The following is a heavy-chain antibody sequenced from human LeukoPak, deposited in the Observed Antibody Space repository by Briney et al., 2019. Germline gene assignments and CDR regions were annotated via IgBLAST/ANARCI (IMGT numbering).Heavy chain of an antibody. CDR1: GGTFSSYA. J-gene: IGHJ4*02. D-gene: IGHD1-26*01. Sequence: GASVKVSCKASGGTFSSYAISWVRQAPGQGLEWMGGIIPIFGTANYAQKFQGRVTITADESTSTAYMELSSLRAEDTAVYYCAKSSGSYFGAPYWGQGTLVTVSS. V-gene: IGHV1-69*13. CDR2: IIPIFGTA. CDR3: AKSSGSYFGAPY.